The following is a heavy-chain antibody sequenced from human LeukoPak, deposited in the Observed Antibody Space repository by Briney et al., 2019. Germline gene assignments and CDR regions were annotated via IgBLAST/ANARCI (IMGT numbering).Heavy chain of an antibody. CDR3: ARVLGVVVIAHFDY. CDR2: IYYSGST. J-gene: IGHJ4*02. D-gene: IGHD2-21*01. CDR1: GGSISSSSYY. V-gene: IGHV4-39*01. Sequence: PSETLSLTCTVSGGSISSSSYYWGWIRQPPGKGLEWIGSIYYSGSTYYNPSLKSRVTISVDTSKNQFSLKLSSVTAADTAVYYCARVLGVVVIAHFDYWGQGTLVTVSS.